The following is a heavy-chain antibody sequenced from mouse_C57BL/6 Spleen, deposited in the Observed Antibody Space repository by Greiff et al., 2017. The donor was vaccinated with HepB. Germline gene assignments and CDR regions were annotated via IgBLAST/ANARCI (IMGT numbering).Heavy chain of an antibody. CDR2: INPSTGGT. Sequence: EVQLKESGPELVKPGASVKISCKASGYSFTGYYMNWVKQSPEKSLEWIGEINPSTGGTTYNQKFKAKATLTVDKSSSTAYMQLKSLTSEDSAVYYCARSDYGSSPYWYFDVWGTGTTVTVSS. CDR1: GYSFTGYY. J-gene: IGHJ1*03. V-gene: IGHV1-42*01. CDR3: ARSDYGSSPYWYFDV. D-gene: IGHD1-1*01.